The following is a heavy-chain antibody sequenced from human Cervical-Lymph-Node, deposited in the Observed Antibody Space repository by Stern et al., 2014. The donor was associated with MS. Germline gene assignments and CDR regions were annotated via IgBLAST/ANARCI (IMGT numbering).Heavy chain of an antibody. V-gene: IGHV1-69*01. J-gene: IGHJ4*02. CDR1: GDTFSNYA. Sequence: QVQLEQSGSEVKKPGSSVIVSCKPSGDTFSNYALSCELQAHGQGLEWVGGLIPFFGATRYGQKFQGRVTITPEESTGTAFMELSNLTSDDTAVYYCALRRSYYVYWGQGTLITVSS. D-gene: IGHD4-11*01. CDR2: LIPFFGAT. CDR3: ALRRSYYVY.